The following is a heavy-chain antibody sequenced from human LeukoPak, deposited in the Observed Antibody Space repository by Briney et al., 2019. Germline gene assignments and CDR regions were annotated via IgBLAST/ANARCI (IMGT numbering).Heavy chain of an antibody. Sequence: GGSLRLSCAVSGFTFSIYAMSWVRQAPGKGLEWVSAISGSGGSTYYADSVKGRFTISRDNSKNTLYLQMNSLRAEDTAVYYCAKGPRNDVFADAFDIWGQGTMVTASS. J-gene: IGHJ3*02. CDR1: GFTFSIYA. V-gene: IGHV3-23*01. CDR2: ISGSGGST. D-gene: IGHD1-1*01. CDR3: AKGPRNDVFADAFDI.